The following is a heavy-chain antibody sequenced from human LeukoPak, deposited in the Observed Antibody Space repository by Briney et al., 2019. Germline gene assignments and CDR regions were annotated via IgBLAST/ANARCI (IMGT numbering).Heavy chain of an antibody. J-gene: IGHJ4*02. CDR3: AKDRYSSSWKNYFDY. D-gene: IGHD6-13*01. Sequence: GGSLRLSCEGSGFSLSAYNMNWVRQAPGKGLESVSYISSSSATIFYADSVKGRFTISRDNAKNSLYLQMNSLRAEDTALYYCAKDRYSSSWKNYFDYWGQGTLVTVSS. CDR2: ISSSSATI. CDR1: GFSLSAYN. V-gene: IGHV3-48*04.